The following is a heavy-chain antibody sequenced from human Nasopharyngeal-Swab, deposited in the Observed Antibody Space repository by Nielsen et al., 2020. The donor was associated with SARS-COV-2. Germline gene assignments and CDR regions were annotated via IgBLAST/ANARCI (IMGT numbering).Heavy chain of an antibody. V-gene: IGHV4-4*02. CDR3: ARDRLSDAFDI. J-gene: IGHJ3*02. CDR2: SYHRGST. Sequence: VGQAPGKGLEWIGESYHRGSTNHNPTLKRRVTITVAKSKNQHSLKLSSVTAADTAVYYCARDRLSDAFDIWGQGTMVTVSS.